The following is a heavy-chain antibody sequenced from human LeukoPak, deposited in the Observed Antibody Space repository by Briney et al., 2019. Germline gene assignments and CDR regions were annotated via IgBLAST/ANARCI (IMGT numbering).Heavy chain of an antibody. J-gene: IGHJ4*02. V-gene: IGHV3-74*01. CDR3: ARGPNSNWSGLDF. D-gene: IGHD6-6*01. CDR1: GFTFRTFA. Sequence: GGSLRLSCAASGFTFRTFAMTWVRQAPGKGLVWVSRISPTGSTTSYADSVKGRFTVSRDNAKNTLYLQVNNLRAEDTAVYYCARGPNSNWSGLDFWGQGTLLTVSS. CDR2: ISPTGSTT.